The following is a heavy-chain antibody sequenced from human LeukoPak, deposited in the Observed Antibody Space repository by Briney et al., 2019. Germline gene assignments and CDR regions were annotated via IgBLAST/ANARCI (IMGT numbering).Heavy chain of an antibody. D-gene: IGHD3-10*01. CDR2: IYYSGST. Sequence: SETLSLTCTVSGGSISSSSYYWGWIRQPPGKGLEWIGSIYYSGSTNYNPSLKSRVTISVDTSKNQFPLKLSSVTAADTAVYYCARLNYYGSGSYLRRYFDYWGQGTLVTVSS. J-gene: IGHJ4*02. CDR1: GGSISSSSYY. CDR3: ARLNYYGSGSYLRRYFDY. V-gene: IGHV4-39*06.